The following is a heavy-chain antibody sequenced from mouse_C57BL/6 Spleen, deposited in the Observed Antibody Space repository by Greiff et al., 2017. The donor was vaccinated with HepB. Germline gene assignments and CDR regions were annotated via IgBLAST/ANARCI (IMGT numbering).Heavy chain of an antibody. J-gene: IGHJ3*01. D-gene: IGHD2-4*01. CDR3: AITRDYDEPWFAY. CDR1: GYTFTSYW. Sequence: QVQLKQPGAELVKPGASVKVSCKASGYTFTSYWMHWVKQRPGQGLEWIGRIHPSDSDTNYNQKFKGKATLTVDKSSSTAYMQLSSLTSEDSAVYYCAITRDYDEPWFAYWGQGTLVTVSA. CDR2: IHPSDSDT. V-gene: IGHV1-74*01.